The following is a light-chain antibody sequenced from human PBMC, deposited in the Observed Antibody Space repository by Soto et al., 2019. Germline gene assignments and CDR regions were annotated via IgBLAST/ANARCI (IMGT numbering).Light chain of an antibody. J-gene: IGKJ2*01. V-gene: IGKV3-20*01. CDR1: QSVSSSSY. CDR3: RQYGSSPSYT. CDR2: GAS. Sequence: EIVLTQSPGTLSLSPGERATLSCRASQSVSSSSYLAWYQQKPGQAPRLLIYGASSRATGIPDRFSGSGSATDCTLTISRLEPEDFAVDYRRQYGSSPSYTFGQGTKLEIK.